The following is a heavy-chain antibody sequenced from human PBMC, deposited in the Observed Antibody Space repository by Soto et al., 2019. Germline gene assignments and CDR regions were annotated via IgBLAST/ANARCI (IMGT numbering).Heavy chain of an antibody. CDR2: INAGNGNT. CDR3: ARVGRIAARQYYYYGMDV. D-gene: IGHD6-6*01. CDR1: GYTFTSYA. V-gene: IGHV1-3*01. J-gene: IGHJ6*02. Sequence: ASVKVSCKASGYTFTSYARHWVRQAPGQRLEWMGWINAGNGNTKYSQKFQGRVTITRDTSASTAYMELSSLRSEDTAVYYCARVGRIAARQYYYYGMDVWGQGTTVTVSS.